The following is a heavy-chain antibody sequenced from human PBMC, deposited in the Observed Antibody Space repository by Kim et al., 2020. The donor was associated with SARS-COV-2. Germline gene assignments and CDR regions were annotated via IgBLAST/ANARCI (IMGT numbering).Heavy chain of an antibody. CDR2: HTGST. CDR3: AAGAPGH. J-gene: IGHJ1*01. V-gene: IGHV4-34*01. Sequence: HTGSTHYNPSLRSRISMSVDTSKNQFSLKLSSVTAADTAVYYCAAGAPGHWGQGTLVTVSS.